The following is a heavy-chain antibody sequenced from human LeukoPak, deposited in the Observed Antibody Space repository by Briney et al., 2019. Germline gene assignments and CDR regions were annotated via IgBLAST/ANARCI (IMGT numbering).Heavy chain of an antibody. CDR2: IYYSGST. CDR3: ARQDFADLEEGNWFDP. J-gene: IGHJ5*02. V-gene: IGHV4-59*08. CDR1: GGSISSYY. D-gene: IGHD3-3*01. Sequence: PSETLSLTCTVSGGSISSYYWSWIRQPPGKGLEWIGYIYYSGSTNYNPSLKSRVTISVDTSKNQFSLKLSSVTAADTAVYYCARQDFADLEEGNWFDPWGQGTLVTVSS.